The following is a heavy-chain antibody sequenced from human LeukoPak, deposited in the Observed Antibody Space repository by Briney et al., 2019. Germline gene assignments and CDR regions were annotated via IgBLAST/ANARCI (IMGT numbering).Heavy chain of an antibody. J-gene: IGHJ4*02. Sequence: PGGSLRLSCAASGFTFSSYTMSWVRQAPGKGPEWVSAISGVGGSTYYADSVKGRFTISRDNSKNTLYLQMNSLRAEDTAVYYCAKDSYYGPGNYYFCFDYWGQGTLVTVSS. CDR2: ISGVGGST. V-gene: IGHV3-23*01. D-gene: IGHD3-10*01. CDR3: AKDSYYGPGNYYFCFDY. CDR1: GFTFSSYT.